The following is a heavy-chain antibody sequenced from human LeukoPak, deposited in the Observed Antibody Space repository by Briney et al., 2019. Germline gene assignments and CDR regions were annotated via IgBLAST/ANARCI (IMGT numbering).Heavy chain of an antibody. Sequence: SETLSLTCAVYGGSFSGYYWSWIRQPPGKGLEWIGEINHSGSTNYNPSLKSRVTISVDTSKNQFSLKLSSVTAADTAVYYCARGAGIVGATTSNNWFDPWGQETLVTVSS. CDR3: ARGAGIVGATTSNNWFDP. J-gene: IGHJ5*02. V-gene: IGHV4-34*01. D-gene: IGHD1-26*01. CDR2: INHSGST. CDR1: GGSFSGYY.